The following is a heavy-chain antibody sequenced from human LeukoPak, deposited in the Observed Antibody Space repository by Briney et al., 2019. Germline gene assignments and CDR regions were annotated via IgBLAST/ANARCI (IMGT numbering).Heavy chain of an antibody. CDR1: GGSVSSGSYY. V-gene: IGHV4-39*07. CDR3: ARAPGYSSSSGGLDP. Sequence: SETLSLTCTVSGGSVSSGSYYWSWIRQPPGKGLEWIGEINHSGSTNYNPSLKSRVTISVDTSKNQFSLKLSSVTAADTAVYYCARAPGYSSSSGGLDPWGQGTLVTVSS. D-gene: IGHD6-6*01. CDR2: INHSGST. J-gene: IGHJ5*02.